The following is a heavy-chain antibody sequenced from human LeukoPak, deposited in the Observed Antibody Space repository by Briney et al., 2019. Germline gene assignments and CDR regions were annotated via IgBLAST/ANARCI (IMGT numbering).Heavy chain of an antibody. CDR1: GFTFRSYG. D-gene: IGHD6-6*01. CDR3: TTDNEVSSSSGHDY. CDR2: ISYDGGNK. Sequence: PGRSLRLSCAASGFTFRSYGTHWVRHAPSKWLELQAVISYDGGNKYYADSVKGRFTISRDNSKNTLYLQMNSLRTEDTAVYYCTTDNEVSSSSGHDYWGQGTLVTVSS. V-gene: IGHV3-30*03. J-gene: IGHJ4*02.